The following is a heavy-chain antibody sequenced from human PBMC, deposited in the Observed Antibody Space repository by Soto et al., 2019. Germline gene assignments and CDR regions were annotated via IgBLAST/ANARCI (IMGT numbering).Heavy chain of an antibody. D-gene: IGHD2-2*01. CDR1: GFTFSSYA. CDR2: ISGSGGST. CDR3: AKDAYYCSSTSCYLNYFDY. V-gene: IGHV3-23*01. J-gene: IGHJ4*02. Sequence: PGGSLTLSCAASGFTFSSYAMSWVRQAPGKGLERVSAISGSGGSTYYADSVKGRFTISRDNSKNTLYLQMNSLRAEDTAVYYCAKDAYYCSSTSCYLNYFDYWGQGTLVTVSS.